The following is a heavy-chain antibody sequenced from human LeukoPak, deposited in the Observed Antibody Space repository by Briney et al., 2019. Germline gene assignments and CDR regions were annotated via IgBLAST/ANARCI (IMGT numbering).Heavy chain of an antibody. CDR3: ASQVLAVAGIRNFDS. Sequence: SETLSLTCAVYGGSLSGYYWSWIRQPPGKGLEWIGEINHSGSTNYNPSLKSRVTISVDTSKNQFSLKLRSVTAADTAVYFCASQVLAVAGIRNFDSWGQGTLVTVSS. D-gene: IGHD6-19*01. V-gene: IGHV4-34*01. J-gene: IGHJ4*02. CDR2: INHSGST. CDR1: GGSLSGYY.